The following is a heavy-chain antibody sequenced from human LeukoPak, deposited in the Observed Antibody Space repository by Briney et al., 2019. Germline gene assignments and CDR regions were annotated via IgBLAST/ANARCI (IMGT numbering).Heavy chain of an antibody. V-gene: IGHV3-48*01. Sequence: GGSLRLSCTASGFTFNSDSMNWVRQAPGKGLEWVSYISPRSDVVSYTDSVKGRFTISRDNAKNSQYLHMSNLRAEDMAVYYCVRDNDWAFDYWGQGTLVPVSS. CDR1: GFTFNSDS. J-gene: IGHJ4*02. CDR3: VRDNDWAFDY. CDR2: ISPRSDVV. D-gene: IGHD3-9*01.